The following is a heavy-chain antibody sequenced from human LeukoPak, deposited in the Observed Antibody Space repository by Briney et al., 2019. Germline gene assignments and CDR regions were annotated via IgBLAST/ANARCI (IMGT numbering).Heavy chain of an antibody. CDR2: INPANGDT. D-gene: IGHD3-10*01. J-gene: IGHJ4*02. Sequence: ASVKVSCKASGYTFTRYPIHWVRQAPGQRLERMGWINPANGDTGYSKKFQGRVTITRDTSASTAYMELSSLSSEDTALYYCARKDYFGSGIYFFDYWGQGALVTVSS. CDR3: ARKDYFGSGIYFFDY. V-gene: IGHV1-3*01. CDR1: GYTFTRYP.